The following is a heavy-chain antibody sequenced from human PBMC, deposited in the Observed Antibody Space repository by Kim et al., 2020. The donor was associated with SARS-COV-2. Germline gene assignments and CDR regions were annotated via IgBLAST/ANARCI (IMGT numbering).Heavy chain of an antibody. CDR2: IWFDGSHQ. D-gene: IGHD5-18*01. J-gene: IGHJ6*02. V-gene: IGHV3-33*04. CDR3: ARGYRRYYYQGLDV. Sequence: GGSLRLCAASGFSFSNYGMHWVRQAPGKGLHWVAAIWFDGSHQFYADSVKGRFNISRDDSKSTLILQMNSLRAEDSAVYYCARGYRRYYYQGLDVWGQGT. CDR1: GFSFSNYG.